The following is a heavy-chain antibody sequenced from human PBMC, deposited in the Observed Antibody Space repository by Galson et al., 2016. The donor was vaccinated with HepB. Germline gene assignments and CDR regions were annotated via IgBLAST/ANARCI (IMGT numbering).Heavy chain of an antibody. CDR3: VRGASRSNCGGDCYLDAFEI. V-gene: IGHV1-69*06. D-gene: IGHD2-21*02. Sequence: SVKVSCKASGGTFSNYAISWVRQAPGQGLEWIGGIIPIFGTANYTQKFQGRVTITADKSTSTAYMELSSLRVEGTAVYYCVRGASRSNCGGDCYLDAFEIWAQGTMVIVSS. CDR2: IIPIFGTA. CDR1: GGTFSNYA. J-gene: IGHJ3*02.